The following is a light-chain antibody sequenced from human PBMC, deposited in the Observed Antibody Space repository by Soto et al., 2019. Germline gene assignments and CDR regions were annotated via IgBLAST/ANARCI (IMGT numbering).Light chain of an antibody. V-gene: IGKV3-11*01. J-gene: IGKJ2*01. CDR2: DAS. Sequence: EIVLTQSPATLSLSPGERATLSCRASQSVSSYLAWYQQKPGQAPRLLIYDASNRATGIPARFSGSGSGPDFTLTISSLEPEDFSVYYCQQRSNWPLSSTFGQGTKLEIK. CDR1: QSVSSY. CDR3: QQRSNWPLSST.